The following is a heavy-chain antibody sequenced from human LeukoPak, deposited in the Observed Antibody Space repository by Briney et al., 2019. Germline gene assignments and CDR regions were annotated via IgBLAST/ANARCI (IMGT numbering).Heavy chain of an antibody. CDR1: GFTFSSYW. V-gene: IGHV3-7*01. J-gene: IGHJ4*02. D-gene: IGHD3-22*01. CDR2: IKQDGSEK. Sequence: GGSLRLSCAAPGFTFSSYWMSWVRQAPGKGLEWVANIKQDGSEKYYVDSVKGRFTISRDNAKNSLYLQMNSLRAEDTAVYYCARGSGYYLGHFDYWGQGTLVTVSS. CDR3: ARGSGYYLGHFDY.